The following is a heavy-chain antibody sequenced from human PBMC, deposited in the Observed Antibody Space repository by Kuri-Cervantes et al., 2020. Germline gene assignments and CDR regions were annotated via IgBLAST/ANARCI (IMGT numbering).Heavy chain of an antibody. CDR2: IDWDDDK. Sequence: SGPTLVKPTETLTLTCTVSGFSLSNARMGVSWIRQPPGKALEWLARIDWDDDKYYSTSLKTRLTISKDTSKNQVVLTMTNMDPVDTATYYCARDYYDSSGYYFGDYWGQGTLVTVSS. CDR3: ARDYYDSSGYYFGDY. D-gene: IGHD3-22*01. V-gene: IGHV2-70*11. J-gene: IGHJ4*02. CDR1: GFSLSNARMG.